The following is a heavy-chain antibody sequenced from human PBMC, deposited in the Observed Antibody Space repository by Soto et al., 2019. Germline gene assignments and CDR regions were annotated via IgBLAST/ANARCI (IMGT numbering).Heavy chain of an antibody. D-gene: IGHD3-10*01. CDR2: IYHSGTT. CDR1: GGSITINNW. V-gene: IGHV4-4*02. Sequence: SETLSLTCAVSGGSITINNWWHWVRQSPGKGLEWIGEIYHSGTTNYNPSLKSRVIMSVDESKNQFSLKLSSVTAADTAVYYCAREKGSGTYMGFDYWGQGTLVTVS. CDR3: AREKGSGTYMGFDY. J-gene: IGHJ4*02.